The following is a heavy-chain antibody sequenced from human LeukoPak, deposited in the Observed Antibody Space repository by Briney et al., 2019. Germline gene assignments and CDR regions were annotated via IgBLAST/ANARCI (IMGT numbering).Heavy chain of an antibody. Sequence: GGSLRLSCAASGFTFSSYSMNWVRQAPGKGLEWVSYISSGAGTTYYADSVKGRFTIPRDNAKNSLGLQMNSLRDEDTAVYFCAKGSAYYSSWFDSWGQGTLVTVSS. J-gene: IGHJ5*01. CDR1: GFTFSSYS. CDR3: AKGSAYYSSWFDS. D-gene: IGHD2-21*01. V-gene: IGHV3-48*02. CDR2: ISSGAGTT.